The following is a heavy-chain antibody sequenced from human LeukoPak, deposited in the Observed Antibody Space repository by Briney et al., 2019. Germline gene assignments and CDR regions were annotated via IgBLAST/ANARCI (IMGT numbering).Heavy chain of an antibody. CDR2: IYTSGST. Sequence: SETLSLTCTVSGGSISSYYWSWIRQPAGKGLEWIGRIYTSGSTNYNPSLKSRVTMSVDTSKNQFSLKLSSVTAADTAVYYCAKDGYSSSWYNYYYYYMDVWGKGTTVTVSS. D-gene: IGHD6-13*01. CDR3: AKDGYSSSWYNYYYYYMDV. CDR1: GGSISSYY. V-gene: IGHV4-4*07. J-gene: IGHJ6*03.